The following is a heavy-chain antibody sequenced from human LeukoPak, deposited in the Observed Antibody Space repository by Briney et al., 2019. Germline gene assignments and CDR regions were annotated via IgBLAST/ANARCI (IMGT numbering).Heavy chain of an antibody. CDR3: ARDRSLRYFDWLDYYYGMDV. CDR2: IYYSGNT. Sequence: PSETLSLTCTVSGGSISSSSYYWGWIRQPPGKGLEWIGSIYYSGNTYYNPSLKSRVTISVDTSKNQFSLKLSSVTAADTAVYYCARDRSLRYFDWLDYYYGMDVWGQGTTVTVSS. D-gene: IGHD3-9*01. J-gene: IGHJ6*02. CDR1: GGSISSSSYY. V-gene: IGHV4-39*01.